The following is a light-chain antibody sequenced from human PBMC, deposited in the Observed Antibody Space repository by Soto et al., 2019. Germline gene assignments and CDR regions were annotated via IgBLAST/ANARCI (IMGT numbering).Light chain of an antibody. CDR2: LGS. J-gene: IGKJ2*01. Sequence: EIVMTQSPLSLPVTPGEPASISCRSSQSVLHSNGYNYLDWYLQRPGQSPQLLIQLGSNRASGVXDXXSGSGSGTDFTMKISRVEAEDVGIYYCMQGLRPPYTFGQGTKLEIK. CDR3: MQGLRPPYT. V-gene: IGKV2-28*01. CDR1: QSVLHSNGYNY.